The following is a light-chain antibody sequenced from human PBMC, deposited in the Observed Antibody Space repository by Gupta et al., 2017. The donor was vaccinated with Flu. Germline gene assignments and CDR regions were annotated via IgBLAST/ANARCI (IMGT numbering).Light chain of an antibody. J-gene: IGKJ1*01. CDR3: QHYNTYPWT. V-gene: IGKV1-5*03. CDR2: KAS. Sequence: DIQMTQSPSTLSASVGDRVTITCRASQTISTWLAWYQQKPGKAPNLLIYKASTLESGVPSRFSGSGSGAEFIPTISSLQPDDFATYYCQHYNTYPWTFGQGTKVEIK. CDR1: QTISTW.